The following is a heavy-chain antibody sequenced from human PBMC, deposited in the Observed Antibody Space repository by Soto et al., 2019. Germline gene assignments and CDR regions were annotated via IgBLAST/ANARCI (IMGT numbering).Heavy chain of an antibody. J-gene: IGHJ6*02. Sequence: RLSCAASGFTFSSYAMHWVRQAPGKGLEWVAVISYDGSNKYYADSVKGRFTISRDNSKNTLYLQRNSLRAEDTDVYYCARDPISLDGPRYGMDVWGQRTKVIVSS. CDR1: GFTFSSYA. CDR2: ISYDGSNK. V-gene: IGHV3-30-3*01. CDR3: ARDPISLDGPRYGMDV.